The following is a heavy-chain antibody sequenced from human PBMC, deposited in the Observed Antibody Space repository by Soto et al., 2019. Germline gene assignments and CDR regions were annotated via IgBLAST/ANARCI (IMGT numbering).Heavy chain of an antibody. CDR2: ISSSSSYI. CDR3: ARGRAAAGLRSYYYYYMDV. D-gene: IGHD6-13*01. V-gene: IGHV3-21*01. CDR1: GFTFSGYS. J-gene: IGHJ6*03. Sequence: EVQLVESGGGLVKPGGSLRLSCAAPGFTFSGYSMNWVRQAPGKGLEWVSSISSSSSYIYYADSVKGRFTISRDNAKNSLYLQMNSLRAEDTAVYYCARGRAAAGLRSYYYYYMDVWGKGTTVTVSS.